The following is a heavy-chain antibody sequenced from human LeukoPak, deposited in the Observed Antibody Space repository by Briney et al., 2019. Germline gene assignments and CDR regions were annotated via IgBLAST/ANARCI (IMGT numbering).Heavy chain of an antibody. CDR1: GGTFSSYA. CDR3: ARDYDSSGYSPIAFDY. Sequence: SVKVSCKASGGTFSSYAISWVRQAPGQGLEWMGRIIPIFGTANYAQKFQDRVTITTDESTSTAYMELSSLRSEDTAVYYCARDYDSSGYSPIAFDYWGQGTLVTVSS. CDR2: IIPIFGTA. J-gene: IGHJ4*02. V-gene: IGHV1-69*05. D-gene: IGHD3-22*01.